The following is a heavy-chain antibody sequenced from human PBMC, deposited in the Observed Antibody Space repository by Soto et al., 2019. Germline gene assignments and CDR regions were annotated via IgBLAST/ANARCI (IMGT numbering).Heavy chain of an antibody. Sequence: EVQLLESGGDLVQPGGSLRLSCAASGFTFATYAMSWVRQAPGKGLEWVSSISGGGGSTYYADSVKGRFTISRDNSKNALYLQMNSLRAEDTAVYYGAKDVVIRGPVLRWFDPWGQGTLVTVSS. CDR3: AKDVVIRGPVLRWFDP. CDR1: GFTFATYA. J-gene: IGHJ5*02. D-gene: IGHD3-10*01. V-gene: IGHV3-23*01. CDR2: ISGGGGST.